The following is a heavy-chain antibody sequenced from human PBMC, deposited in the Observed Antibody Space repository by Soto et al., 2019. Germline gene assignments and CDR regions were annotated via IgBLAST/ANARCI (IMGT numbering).Heavy chain of an antibody. CDR2: ISGSGGST. CDR3: AKAVHYYDSSGYFDY. V-gene: IGHV3-23*01. CDR1: GFTVNSNY. Sequence: GGSLRLSCAASGFTVNSNYMSWVRQDPGKGLEWVSAISGSGGSTYYADSVKGRFTISRDNSKNTLYLQMNSLRAEDTAVYYCAKAVHYYDSSGYFDYWGQGTLVTVSS. D-gene: IGHD3-22*01. J-gene: IGHJ4*02.